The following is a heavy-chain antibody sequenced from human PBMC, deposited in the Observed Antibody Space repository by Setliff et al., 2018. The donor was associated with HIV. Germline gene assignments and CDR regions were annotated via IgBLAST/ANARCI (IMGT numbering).Heavy chain of an antibody. J-gene: IGHJ5*02. CDR1: GGTFRSHE. CDR2: IVPILNTG. Sequence: VASVKVSCKASGGTFRSHEISWVRQAPGQGLEWMGGIVPILNTGNYAPKFQGSVPITADESTSTVYMELNSLRSEDTAVYYCARQKASEYSSSFWFDPWGQGTLVTVSS. D-gene: IGHD6-6*01. CDR3: ARQKASEYSSSFWFDP. V-gene: IGHV1-69*13.